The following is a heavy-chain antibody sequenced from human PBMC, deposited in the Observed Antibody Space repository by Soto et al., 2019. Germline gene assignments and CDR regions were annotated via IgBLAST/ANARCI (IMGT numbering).Heavy chain of an antibody. Sequence: KPSETLSLTCTVSGASISSYYWSWIRQPPGKGLEWIGYFYYSGSTNYNPSLKSRVTISVDTSKNQFSLKLSSVTAADTAVYYCARHHCSGGSCYTPIRQLGGNWFDPWGQGTLVTVSS. V-gene: IGHV4-59*08. CDR2: FYYSGST. J-gene: IGHJ5*02. CDR1: GASISSYY. CDR3: ARHHCSGGSCYTPIRQLGGNWFDP. D-gene: IGHD2-15*01.